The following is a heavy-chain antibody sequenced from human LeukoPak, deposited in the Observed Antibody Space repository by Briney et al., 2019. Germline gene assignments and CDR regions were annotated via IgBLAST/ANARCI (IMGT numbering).Heavy chain of an antibody. Sequence: GGSLRLSCAASGFTFSSYSMNWVRQAPGKGLEWVSSISSSSSYIYYADSVKGRFTISRDNAKNSLYLQMNSLRAEDTAVYYCARDAPLQSNDYYYYGMDVWGQGTTVTVSS. CDR3: ARDAPLQSNDYYYYGMDV. J-gene: IGHJ6*02. CDR2: ISSSSSYI. CDR1: GFTFSSYS. V-gene: IGHV3-21*01.